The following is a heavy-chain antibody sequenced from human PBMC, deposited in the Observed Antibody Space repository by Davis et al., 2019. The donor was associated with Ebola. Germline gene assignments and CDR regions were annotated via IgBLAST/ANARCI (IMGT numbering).Heavy chain of an antibody. Sequence: PGGSLTLSCAASGFTFSSYSMNWVRQAPGKGLEWVLSISSSSSYIYYADSVKGRFTISRDNAKNSLYLQMNSLRAEDTAVYYCARDRWVVVITTSYYYYGMDVWGQGTTVTVSS. J-gene: IGHJ6*02. CDR2: ISSSSSYI. CDR1: GFTFSSYS. V-gene: IGHV3-21*01. CDR3: ARDRWVVVITTSYYYYGMDV. D-gene: IGHD3-22*01.